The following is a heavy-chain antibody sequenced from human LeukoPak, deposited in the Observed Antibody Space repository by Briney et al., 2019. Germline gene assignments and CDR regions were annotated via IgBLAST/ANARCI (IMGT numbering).Heavy chain of an antibody. J-gene: IGHJ6*02. D-gene: IGHD2-2*01. V-gene: IGHV3-30-3*01. CDR3: ARGYCSSTSCYAPYYYGMDV. Sequence: GRSLRLSCAASGFTFSSYAMHWVRQAPGKGLEWVAVISYDGSNKYYADSVKGRFTISRDNSKNTLYLQMNSLRAEGTAVYYCARGYCSSTSCYAPYYYGMDVWGQGTTVTVSS. CDR1: GFTFSSYA. CDR2: ISYDGSNK.